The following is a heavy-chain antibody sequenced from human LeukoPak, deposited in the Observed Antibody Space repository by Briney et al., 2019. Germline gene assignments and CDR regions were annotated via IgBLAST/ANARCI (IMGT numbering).Heavy chain of an antibody. CDR2: IYYSGST. J-gene: IGHJ5*02. CDR1: GGSISSYY. CDR3: ARDHPYLTPYENWFDP. Sequence: SETLSLTCTVSGGSISSYYWSWIRQPPGKGLEWIGYIYYSGSTNYNPSLKSRVTISVDTSKNQFSLKLSSVTAADTAVYYCARDHPYLTPYENWFDPWGQGTLVTVSS. V-gene: IGHV4-59*01. D-gene: IGHD3-9*01.